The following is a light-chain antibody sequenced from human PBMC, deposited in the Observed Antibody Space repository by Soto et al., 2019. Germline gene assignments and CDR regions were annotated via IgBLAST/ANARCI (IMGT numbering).Light chain of an antibody. CDR3: QQRSNWLWT. V-gene: IGKV3-11*01. J-gene: IGKJ1*01. CDR2: DAS. Sequence: EIVLTQSPATLSLSLGERATLSCRASQSVSSYLAWYQQKPGQAPRLLIYDASNRATGIPARFSGSGSGTDFTLTISSLEPEDFAVYYCQQRSNWLWTFGQGTKVDI. CDR1: QSVSSY.